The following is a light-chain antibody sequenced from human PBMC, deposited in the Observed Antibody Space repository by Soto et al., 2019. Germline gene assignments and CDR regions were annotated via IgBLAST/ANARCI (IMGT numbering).Light chain of an antibody. Sequence: QSALTQPASLSGSPGQWITISCTGTSSDIGSYNYVFWYQQHPGKAPKLMIFDVSYRPSGISDRFSGSKSGNTASLTISGLQPEDEADYYCSSYGASSTLFGGGTKLTVL. CDR1: SSDIGSYNY. CDR2: DVS. J-gene: IGLJ3*02. V-gene: IGLV2-14*03. CDR3: SSYGASSTL.